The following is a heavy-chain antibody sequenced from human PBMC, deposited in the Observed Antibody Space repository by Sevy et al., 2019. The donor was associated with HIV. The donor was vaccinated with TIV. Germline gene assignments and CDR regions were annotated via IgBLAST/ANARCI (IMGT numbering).Heavy chain of an antibody. Sequence: GGSLRLSCEASGFTFSNYAMHWVRQALGKGLDWVAIISYDGTKKYYADSVKGRFTISRDNSKSTLYLQMNSLRVDETAVYYCAKRTDYGFSNWYFDLWGRGTLVTVSS. V-gene: IGHV3-30*18. CDR3: AKRTDYGFSNWYFDL. J-gene: IGHJ2*01. CDR1: GFTFSNYA. CDR2: ISYDGTKK. D-gene: IGHD4-17*01.